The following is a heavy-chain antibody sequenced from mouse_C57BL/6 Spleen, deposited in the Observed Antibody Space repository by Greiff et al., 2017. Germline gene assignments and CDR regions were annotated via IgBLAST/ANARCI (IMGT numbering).Heavy chain of an antibody. CDR3: TRSGYGYDRFAY. CDR1: GYTFTDYE. V-gene: IGHV1-15*01. D-gene: IGHD2-2*01. Sequence: VQLQQSGAELVRPGASVTLSCKASGYTFTDYEMHWVKQTPVHGLEWIGAIDPETGGTAYNQKFKGKAILTADKSSSTAYMELRSLTSEDSAVYYWTRSGYGYDRFAYWGQGTLVTVSA. J-gene: IGHJ3*01. CDR2: IDPETGGT.